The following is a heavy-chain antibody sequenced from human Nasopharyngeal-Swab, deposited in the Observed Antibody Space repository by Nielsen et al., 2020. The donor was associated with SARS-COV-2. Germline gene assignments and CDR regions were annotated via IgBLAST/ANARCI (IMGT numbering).Heavy chain of an antibody. J-gene: IGHJ4*02. Sequence: LSLTCAASGFTFSSYSMNWVRQAPGKGLEWVSSISSSSSYIYYADSVKGRFTISRDNAKNSLYLQMNSLRAEDTAVYYCARDPGRWVRGVYYWGQGTLVAVSS. CDR1: GFTFSSYS. V-gene: IGHV3-21*01. CDR3: ARDPGRWVRGVYY. D-gene: IGHD3-10*01. CDR2: ISSSSSYI.